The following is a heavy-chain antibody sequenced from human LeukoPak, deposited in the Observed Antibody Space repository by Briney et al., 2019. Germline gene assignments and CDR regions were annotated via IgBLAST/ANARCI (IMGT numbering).Heavy chain of an antibody. D-gene: IGHD6-13*01. CDR3: VKGSMAAAGTEFLSWFDP. V-gene: IGHV3-64D*06. J-gene: IGHJ5*02. Sequence: GGSLRLSCSASGFTFSSYAMHWVRQAPGKGLEYVSAISSNGGSTYYADSVKGRFTISRDNSKNTLYLQMSSLRAEDTAVYYCVKGSMAAAGTEFLSWFDPWGQGTLVTVSS. CDR1: GFTFSSYA. CDR2: ISSNGGST.